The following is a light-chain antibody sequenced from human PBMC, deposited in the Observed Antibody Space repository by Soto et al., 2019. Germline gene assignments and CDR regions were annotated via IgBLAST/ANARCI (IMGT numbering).Light chain of an antibody. V-gene: IGLV2-11*01. CDR3: CSYGRYTYWV. Sequence: QSALTQPRSVSGSPGQSVTISCTGTSSDVGGYNYVSWYQQHPGKAPKVMIYDVNKRPSGVPDRFSGSKSGNTASLTIFGLQAEDEADYYCCSYGRYTYWVFGGGTKLTVL. J-gene: IGLJ3*02. CDR2: DVN. CDR1: SSDVGGYNY.